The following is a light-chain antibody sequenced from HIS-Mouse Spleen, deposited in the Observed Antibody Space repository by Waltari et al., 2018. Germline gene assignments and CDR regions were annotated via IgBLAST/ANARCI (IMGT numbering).Light chain of an antibody. CDR2: EDS. CDR3: YSTDSSGNHRV. V-gene: IGLV3-10*01. Sequence: SYELTQPPSVSVSPGQTARITCSGDALPKKYAYWYQQKSGQAPRLGIYEDSKRPSGCPERFAGSSSGRMATLTISGAQVEDEADYYCYSTDSSGNHRVFGGGTKLTVL. J-gene: IGLJ2*01. CDR1: ALPKKY.